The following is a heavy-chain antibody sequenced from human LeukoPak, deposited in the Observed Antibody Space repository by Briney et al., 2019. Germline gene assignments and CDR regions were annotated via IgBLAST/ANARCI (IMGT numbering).Heavy chain of an antibody. D-gene: IGHD1-1*01. CDR3: ARTELGRGGEYYYYYGMDV. CDR2: IIPILGIA. V-gene: IGHV1-69*04. CDR1: GGTFSSYA. Sequence: SVKVSCKASGGTFSSYAISWVRQAPGQGLEWMGRIIPILGIANYAQKFQGRVTITAHKSTSTAYMELSSLRSEDTAVYYCARTELGRGGEYYYYYGMDVWGQGTTVTVSS. J-gene: IGHJ6*02.